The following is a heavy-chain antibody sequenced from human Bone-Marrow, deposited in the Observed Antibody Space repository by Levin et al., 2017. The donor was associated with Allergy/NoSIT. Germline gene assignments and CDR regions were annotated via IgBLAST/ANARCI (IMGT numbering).Heavy chain of an antibody. CDR2: INPNSGGT. V-gene: IGHV1-2*02. D-gene: IGHD1-1*01. CDR3: ARDLWVTTLPGPGDY. J-gene: IGHJ4*02. Sequence: ASVKVSCKAFGYTFTGSYIHWVRQAPGQGLEWMGWINPNSGGTNYAQKFQGRVTLTRDTSINTAYIELSRLEYDDTAVYFCARDLWVTTLPGPGDYWGQGTLVTVSS. CDR1: GYTFTGSY.